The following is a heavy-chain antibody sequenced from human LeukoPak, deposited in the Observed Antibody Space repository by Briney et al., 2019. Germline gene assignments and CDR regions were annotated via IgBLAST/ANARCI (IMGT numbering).Heavy chain of an antibody. Sequence: ASVKVSCKASGYTFTDYYIHWVRQAPGQGLQWMAWINPKSGGTNYAQKFQGRVTMTRDTSIHTAYMELSRLRSDDTAVYYCAREEYGFDPWGQGTLVTVSS. CDR2: INPKSGGT. D-gene: IGHD2-2*01. J-gene: IGHJ5*02. CDR3: AREEYGFDP. V-gene: IGHV1-2*02. CDR1: GYTFTDYY.